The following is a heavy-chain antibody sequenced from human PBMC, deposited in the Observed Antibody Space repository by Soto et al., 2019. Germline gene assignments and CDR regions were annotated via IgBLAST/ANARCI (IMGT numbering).Heavy chain of an antibody. V-gene: IGHV3-43D*04. D-gene: IGHD5-12*01. CDR2: ISWDGRST. J-gene: IGHJ4*02. CDR1: RFTFDNYA. CDR3: GKANRGYNSAIDF. Sequence: GGSLRLAAYASRFTFDNYAMLWIRQAPGKGPEWGSLISWDGRSTNHAHSVRCRFTISIDNSKNALYLQMNSLRHEDTALYHCGKANRGYNSAIDFWGQGTLVTASS.